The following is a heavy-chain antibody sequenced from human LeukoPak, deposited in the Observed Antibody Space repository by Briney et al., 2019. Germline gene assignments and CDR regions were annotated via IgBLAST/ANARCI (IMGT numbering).Heavy chain of an antibody. CDR1: GFTFSSYG. J-gene: IGHJ3*02. CDR2: IRYDGSNK. D-gene: IGHD3-10*01. Sequence: GGSLRLSCAAAGFTFSSYGMHWVRQAPGKGLEWVAFIRYDGSNKYYADSVKGRFTISRDNSKNTLYLQMNSLRAEDTAVYYCARDYSITMVRGVISSAFDIWGQGTMVTVSS. V-gene: IGHV3-30*02. CDR3: ARDYSITMVRGVISSAFDI.